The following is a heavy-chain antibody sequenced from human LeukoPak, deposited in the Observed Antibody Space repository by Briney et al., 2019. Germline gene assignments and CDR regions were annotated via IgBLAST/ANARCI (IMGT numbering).Heavy chain of an antibody. V-gene: IGHV5-51*01. CDR2: IYPPDSDT. CDR3: ARPGVGAVYYFDS. D-gene: IGHD1-26*01. Sequence: GESLKISCKGSGYTFSKYWIGWVRQMPGKGVEWRGIIYPPDSDTKYSPSFRGQVTMSVDKSTDTAYLQWSSLKASDTAMYYCARPGVGAVYYFDSWGQGTLVTVSS. CDR1: GYTFSKYW. J-gene: IGHJ4*02.